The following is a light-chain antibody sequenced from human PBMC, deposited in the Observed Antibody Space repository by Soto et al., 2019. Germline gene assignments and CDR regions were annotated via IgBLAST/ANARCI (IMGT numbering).Light chain of an antibody. J-gene: IGLJ2*01. Sequence: QSLLTQPPSASGSPGQSVTISCTGTSSDVGDYNYVSWYQHHPGKAPKLMIYEVSKRPSGVPDRFSGSKSGNTASLTVSGLQAEDEADYYCSSYAGSNNFGVFGGGTKLTVL. CDR3: SSYAGSNNFGV. CDR1: SSDVGDYNY. V-gene: IGLV2-8*01. CDR2: EVS.